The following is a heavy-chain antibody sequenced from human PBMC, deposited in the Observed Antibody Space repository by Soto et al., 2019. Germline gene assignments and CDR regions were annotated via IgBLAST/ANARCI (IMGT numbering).Heavy chain of an antibody. D-gene: IGHD5-12*01. CDR3: ARQNYAGYGGYDSAFDT. Sequence: EVQLVQSGAEVKKPGESLKISCQGSGYTFTTYWVGWVRQRPGKGLDWMGNIYPGDSDVKYSPSFQGQVTISVDKSISTAYLQWNSLKASDNAVYYCARQNYAGYGGYDSAFDTWGQGTLVTVSS. CDR1: GYTFTTYW. V-gene: IGHV5-51*01. J-gene: IGHJ4*02. CDR2: IYPGDSDV.